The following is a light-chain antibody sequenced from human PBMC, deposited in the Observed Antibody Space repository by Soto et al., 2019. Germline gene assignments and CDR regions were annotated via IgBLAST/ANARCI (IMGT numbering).Light chain of an antibody. CDR2: EVT. CDR3: SSYAGNNNFV. CDR1: SXDIGAYNY. Sequence: QSVLTQPASVSGSPGQSITISCTGTSXDIGAYNYVSWYQQHPGKAPKLLIYEVTNRPSGVSNRFSGSKSGNTASLTISGLQAEDEANYYRSSYAGNNNFVFGSGTKVTVL. J-gene: IGLJ1*01. V-gene: IGLV2-14*01.